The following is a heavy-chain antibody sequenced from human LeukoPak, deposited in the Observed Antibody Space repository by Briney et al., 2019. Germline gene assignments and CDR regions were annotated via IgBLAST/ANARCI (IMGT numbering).Heavy chain of an antibody. V-gene: IGHV3-23*01. CDR3: ARALYYFDY. Sequence: PGRSLRLSCAASGFTFSTYGMNWVRQAPGEGLEWVSVISGSSGTTYYADSVKGRFTISRDNSRNTLYLQMNSLRAEDTAVYYCARALYYFDYWGQGTLVTVSS. J-gene: IGHJ4*02. CDR1: GFTFSTYG. CDR2: ISGSSGTT.